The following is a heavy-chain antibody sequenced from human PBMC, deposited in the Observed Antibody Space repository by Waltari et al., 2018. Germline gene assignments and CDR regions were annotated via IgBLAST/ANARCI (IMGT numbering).Heavy chain of an antibody. CDR2: ISSSSSTI. V-gene: IGHV3-48*01. Sequence: EVQLVESGGGLVQPGGSLRLSCAASGFTFSSYSMTWVRQAPGKGLEWVSYISSSSSTIYYADSVKGRFTISRDNAKNSLYLQMNSLRAEDTAVYYCARVAVAGKFDYWGQGTLVTVSS. CDR3: ARVAVAGKFDY. D-gene: IGHD6-19*01. J-gene: IGHJ4*02. CDR1: GFTFSSYS.